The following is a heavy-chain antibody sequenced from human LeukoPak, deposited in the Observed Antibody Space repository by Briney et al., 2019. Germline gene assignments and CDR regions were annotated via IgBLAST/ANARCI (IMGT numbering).Heavy chain of an antibody. D-gene: IGHD5-18*01. CDR2: MNPNSGNT. V-gene: IGHV1-8*03. CDR3: ARVVTAMVRGYNWFDP. Sequence: GASVKVSCKASGYTFTSYDINWVRQATGQGLEWMGWMNPNSGNTGYAQKFQGRVTITRNTSISTAYMELSSLRSEDTAVYYCARVVTAMVRGYNWFDPWAQGTLVTVSS. J-gene: IGHJ5*02. CDR1: GYTFTSYD.